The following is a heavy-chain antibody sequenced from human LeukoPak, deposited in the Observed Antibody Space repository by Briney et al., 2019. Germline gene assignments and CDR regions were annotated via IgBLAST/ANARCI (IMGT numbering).Heavy chain of an antibody. Sequence: HPGGSLRLSCAASGFTVSSNYMSWVRQAPGKGLEWVSVIYSGGSTYYADSVKGRFTISRDNSKNTLYLQMNSLRAEDTAVYYCAKVYSSGWYLGAFDIWGQGTMVTVSS. CDR1: GFTVSSNY. J-gene: IGHJ3*02. CDR3: AKVYSSGWYLGAFDI. D-gene: IGHD6-19*01. V-gene: IGHV3-53*01. CDR2: IYSGGST.